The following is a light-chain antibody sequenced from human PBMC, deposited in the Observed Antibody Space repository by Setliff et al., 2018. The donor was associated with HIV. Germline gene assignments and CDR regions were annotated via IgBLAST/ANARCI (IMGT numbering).Light chain of an antibody. CDR2: WAS. CDR1: QSIFYGSDNKNY. CDR3: QQYYSVPYT. Sequence: DIVMTQSPDSLTVSLGEGATINCKSSQSIFYGSDNKNYLAWYQHKVGQPPKLLISWASTRESGVPDRFSGSGSGTDFTLTISGLLAEDVAVYYCQQYYSVPYTFGQGTKVDIK. J-gene: IGKJ2*01. V-gene: IGKV4-1*01.